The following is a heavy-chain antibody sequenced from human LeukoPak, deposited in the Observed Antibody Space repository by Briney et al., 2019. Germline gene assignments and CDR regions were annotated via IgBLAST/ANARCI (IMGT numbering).Heavy chain of an antibody. J-gene: IGHJ4*02. D-gene: IGHD6-13*01. CDR1: GGSFSGYY. Sequence: SETLSLTCAVYGGSFSGYYWSWIRQPPGKGLEWIGEINHSGSTNYNPSLKSRVTISVDTSKNQFSLKLSYVTAADTAVYYCARHGSSWYYFDYWGQGTLVTVSS. CDR3: ARHGSSWYYFDY. V-gene: IGHV4-34*01. CDR2: INHSGST.